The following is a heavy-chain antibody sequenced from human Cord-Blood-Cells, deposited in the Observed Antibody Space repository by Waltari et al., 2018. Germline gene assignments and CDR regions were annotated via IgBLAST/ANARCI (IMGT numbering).Heavy chain of an antibody. V-gene: IGHV1-2*02. CDR2: INHNSGGT. CDR1: GYTFTGYY. Sequence: QVQLVQSGAEVKKPGASVKVSCKASGYTFTGYYMHWVRQAPGQGLEWMGWINHNSGGTNYSKKVQGRVTMTRDTSISTAYMELSRLRSDDTAVYYCARGGGIAAAGTDYWGQGTLVTVSS. J-gene: IGHJ4*02. CDR3: ARGGGIAAAGTDY. D-gene: IGHD6-13*01.